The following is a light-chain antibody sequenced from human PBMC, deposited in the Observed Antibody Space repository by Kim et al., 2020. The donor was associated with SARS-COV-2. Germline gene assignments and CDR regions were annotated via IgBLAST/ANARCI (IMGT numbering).Light chain of an antibody. CDR1: HTVNDN. CDR3: QQYNNWPRT. V-gene: IGKV3-15*01. J-gene: IGKJ1*01. Sequence: VHPGETATLSCIARHTVNDNLAWYQKKPGQAPKRLFYDASPRANAIPARFSGSGSGTKFTLTISRPQSEDFAVYYCQQYNNWPRTFGRGTKVDIK. CDR2: DAS.